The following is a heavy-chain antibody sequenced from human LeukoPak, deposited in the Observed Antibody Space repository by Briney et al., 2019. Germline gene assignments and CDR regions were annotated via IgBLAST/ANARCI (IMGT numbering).Heavy chain of an antibody. CDR1: GGSISNYY. J-gene: IGHJ4*02. CDR3: ARTYCGGDCYYRY. D-gene: IGHD2-21*02. CDR2: IYYSGST. Sequence: SETLSLTCTVSGGSISNYYWSWIRQPPGKGLEWIGYIYYSGSTNYNPSLKSRVTISVDTSKNQFSLKLSSVTAADTAVYYCARTYCGGDCYYRYWGQGTLVTVSS. V-gene: IGHV4-59*01.